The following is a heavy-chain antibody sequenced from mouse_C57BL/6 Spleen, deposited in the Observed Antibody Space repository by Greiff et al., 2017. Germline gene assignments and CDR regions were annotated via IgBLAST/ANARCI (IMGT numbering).Heavy chain of an antibody. J-gene: IGHJ2*01. Sequence: EVQLQQSGPELVKPGASVKMSCKASGYTFTDYNMHWVKQSPGKSLEWIGYINPNNGGTSYNQKFKGKATLTVNKSSSTAYMELRSLTSEDSAVYSCARPVGRYYGSSYSYFDYWGQGTTLTVSS. CDR3: ARPVGRYYGSSYSYFDY. V-gene: IGHV1-22*01. CDR1: GYTFTDYN. CDR2: INPNNGGT. D-gene: IGHD1-1*01.